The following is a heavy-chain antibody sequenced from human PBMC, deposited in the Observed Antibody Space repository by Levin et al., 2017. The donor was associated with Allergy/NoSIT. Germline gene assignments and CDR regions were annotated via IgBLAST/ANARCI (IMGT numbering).Heavy chain of an antibody. CDR2: IYPGDSDT. D-gene: IGHD1-20*01. Sequence: KRGESLKISCKGSGYSFTTYWIGWVRQMPGKGLEWMGIIYPGDSDTRYSPSFQGQVTISADKSISTAYLQWSSLKASDTAMYYCASYITGTWRLDAFDIWGQGTMVTVSS. CDR3: ASYITGTWRLDAFDI. V-gene: IGHV5-51*01. CDR1: GYSFTTYW. J-gene: IGHJ3*02.